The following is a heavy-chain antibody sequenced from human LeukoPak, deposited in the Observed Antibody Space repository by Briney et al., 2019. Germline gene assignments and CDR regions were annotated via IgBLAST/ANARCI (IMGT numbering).Heavy chain of an antibody. V-gene: IGHV1-18*01. Sequence: ASVKVSCKASGYTFTSYGISWVRQAPGQGLEWMGWISAYNGNTNYAQKLQGRVTMTTDTSTSTAYMELRSLRSDDTAVYYCARVSGYCSSTSRYTGPYYYGMDVWGQGTTVTVSS. CDR3: ARVSGYCSSTSRYTGPYYYGMDV. D-gene: IGHD2-2*02. J-gene: IGHJ6*02. CDR1: GYTFTSYG. CDR2: ISAYNGNT.